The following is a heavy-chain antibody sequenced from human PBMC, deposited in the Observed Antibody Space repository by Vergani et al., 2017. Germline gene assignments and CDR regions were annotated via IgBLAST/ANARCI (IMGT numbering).Heavy chain of an antibody. CDR3: ARDRQLNYYYYYYMDV. CDR1: GFTFTSYS. V-gene: IGHV3-21*01. D-gene: IGHD5-24*01. CDR2: ISSSSSYI. J-gene: IGHJ6*03. Sequence: EVRLAESGGGLVQPGGSLRLSCAVSGFTFTSYSMNWVRQAPGKGLEWVSSISSSSSYIYYADSVKGRFTISRDNAKNSLYLQMNSLRAEDTAVYYCARDRQLNYYYYYYMDVWGKGTTVTVSS.